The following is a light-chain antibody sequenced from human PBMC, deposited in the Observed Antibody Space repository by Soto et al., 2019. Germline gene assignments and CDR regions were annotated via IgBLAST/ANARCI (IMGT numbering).Light chain of an antibody. CDR3: CSYAGSYTL. J-gene: IGLJ2*01. CDR2: DIS. CDR1: SSDVGRYDF. Sequence: QSVLTQPRSVSGSPGQSVTISCTGTSSDVGRYDFVSWYQQHPGKAPKLIIHDISQRPSGVPDRFSASKSGNTASLTISGLQAEDEADYYCCSYAGSYTLFGGGTKLTVL. V-gene: IGLV2-11*01.